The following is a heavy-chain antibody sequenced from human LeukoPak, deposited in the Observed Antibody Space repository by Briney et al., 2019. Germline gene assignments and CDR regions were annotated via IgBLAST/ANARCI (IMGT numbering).Heavy chain of an antibody. D-gene: IGHD1-26*01. CDR2: NIPIFGTA. V-gene: IGHV1-69*13. Sequence: SVKVSCKASGGTFSSYAISWVRQAPGQGLEWMGGNIPIFGTANYAQKFQGRVTITADESTSTAYMELSSLRSEDTAVYYCASDIVGASLNWFDPWGQGTLVTVSS. J-gene: IGHJ5*02. CDR1: GGTFSSYA. CDR3: ASDIVGASLNWFDP.